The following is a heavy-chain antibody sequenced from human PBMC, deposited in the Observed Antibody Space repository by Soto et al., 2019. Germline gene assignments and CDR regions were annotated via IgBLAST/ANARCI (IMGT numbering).Heavy chain of an antibody. V-gene: IGHV3-30*14. J-gene: IGHJ4*02. CDR1: GFTFSSYA. Sequence: PGGSLRLSCAASGFTFSSYAMHWVRQAPGKGLEWVAVISYDGSNKYYADSVKGRFTISRDNSKNTLYLQMGSLRAEDMAVYYSARGGSGSYYFDYCGQGTLVTVSS. D-gene: IGHD1-26*01. CDR2: ISYDGSNK. CDR3: ARGGSGSYYFDY.